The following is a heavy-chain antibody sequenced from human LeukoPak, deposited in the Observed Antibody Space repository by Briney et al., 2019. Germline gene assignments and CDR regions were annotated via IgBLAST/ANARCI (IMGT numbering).Heavy chain of an antibody. J-gene: IGHJ4*02. D-gene: IGHD3-16*01. CDR1: GGSISSSSYY. V-gene: IGHV4-39*01. CDR3: ARLGQPYVYIDY. CDR2: IYYSGST. Sequence: PSETLSLTCTVSGGSISSSSYYWGWIRQPPGKGLEWIGSIYYSGSTYYNPSLKSRVTISVDTSKNQFSLKLSSVTAADTAVYYCARLGQPYVYIDYWGQGTLVTVSS.